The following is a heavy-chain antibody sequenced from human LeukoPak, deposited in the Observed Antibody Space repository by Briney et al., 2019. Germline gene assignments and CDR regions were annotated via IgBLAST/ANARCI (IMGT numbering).Heavy chain of an antibody. J-gene: IGHJ4*02. D-gene: IGHD2-21*01. V-gene: IGHV3-21*04. CDR3: ARDRPTGSSRVFVVQ. CDR2: MSSGGSYI. CDR1: GFTFSTCA. Sequence: PGGSLRLSCSASGFTFSTCAMTWVRQAPGKGLEWISSMSSGGSYIYYADSVRGRFTISRDNTKNSLFLVMNNLSADDRAIYYGARDRPTGSSRVFVVQWGQGTQVT.